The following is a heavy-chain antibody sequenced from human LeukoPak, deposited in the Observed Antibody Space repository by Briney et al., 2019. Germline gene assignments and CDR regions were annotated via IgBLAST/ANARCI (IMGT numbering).Heavy chain of an antibody. V-gene: IGHV1-2*02. CDR2: MNPSNNGA. D-gene: IGHD6-13*01. Sequence: GASVKVSCKASGYTFTDHYIHWVRQAPGVGLEGMGWMNPSNNGANYARKFQGRVVMTRDTSISTAYVELSRLTYDDTAVYYCTTNAAALDYWGQGTLVTVSS. J-gene: IGHJ4*02. CDR1: GYTFTDHY. CDR3: TTNAAALDY.